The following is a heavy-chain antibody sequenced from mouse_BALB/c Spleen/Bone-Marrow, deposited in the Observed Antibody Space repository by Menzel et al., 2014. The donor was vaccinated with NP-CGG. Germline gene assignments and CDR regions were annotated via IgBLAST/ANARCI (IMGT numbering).Heavy chain of an antibody. CDR1: GYTFTSYW. V-gene: IGHV1S81*02. D-gene: IGHD2-3*01. CDR3: ARYDGPAWFAY. Sequence: QVQLQQPGAELVKHGASVKLSCKASGYTFTSYWIHWGKLRPGHGLEWIGEINPSNGRTNYNEKFKNKATLTVDKSSSTAYIQLSSLTSEDSAVYYCARYDGPAWFAYWGQRTLVTVS. J-gene: IGHJ3*01. CDR2: INPSNGRT.